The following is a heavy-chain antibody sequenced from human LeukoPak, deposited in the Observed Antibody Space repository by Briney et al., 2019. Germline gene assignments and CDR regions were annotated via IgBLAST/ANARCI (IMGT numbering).Heavy chain of an antibody. V-gene: IGHV3-30*04. Sequence: GRSLRLSCAASGFTFSSYAMHWVRQAPGKGLEWVAVISYDGSNKYYADSVKGRFTISRDNSKNTLYLQMNSLRAEDTAVYYCAKAQTASAGFDYWGQGTLVTVSS. J-gene: IGHJ4*02. CDR3: AKAQTASAGFDY. CDR1: GFTFSSYA. CDR2: ISYDGSNK.